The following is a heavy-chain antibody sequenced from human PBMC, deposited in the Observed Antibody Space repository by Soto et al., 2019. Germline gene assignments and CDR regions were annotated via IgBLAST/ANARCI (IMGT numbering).Heavy chain of an antibody. CDR1: GYNFIGQY. Sequence: ASVKVSCKASGYNFIGQYIHWVRQAPGQGLEWMGIINPSGGSTTYAQKFQGRVVMTSDASTSTVYVELSSLTSEDTAIYFCARLFGVHINLPFWSGYVDYWG. CDR2: INPSGGST. D-gene: IGHD3-3*01. J-gene: IGHJ4*01. CDR3: ARLFGVHINLPFWSGYVDY. V-gene: IGHV1-46*01.